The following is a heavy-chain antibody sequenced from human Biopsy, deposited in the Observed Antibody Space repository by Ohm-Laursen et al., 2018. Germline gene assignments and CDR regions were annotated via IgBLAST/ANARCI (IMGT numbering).Heavy chain of an antibody. CDR3: AGIVLGPTNDAFDI. D-gene: IGHD1-26*01. CDR1: GGSISSYY. CDR2: IHHAQSA. J-gene: IGHJ3*02. V-gene: IGHV4-59*07. Sequence: SDTLSLTCTVSGGSISSYYWMWIRQPPGKGLEWIGYIHHAQSATYSPSFKSRVTMSVDTSKNHFSLNLNSVTAADTAVYYCAGIVLGPTNDAFDIWGQGTIVTVSS.